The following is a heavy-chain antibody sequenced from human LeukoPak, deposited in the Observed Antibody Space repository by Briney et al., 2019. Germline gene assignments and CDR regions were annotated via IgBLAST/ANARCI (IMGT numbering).Heavy chain of an antibody. V-gene: IGHV1-69*13. CDR2: IIPIFGTA. CDR1: GGAFSSYA. D-gene: IGHD3-22*01. Sequence: SVKVSCKASGGAFSSYAISWVRQAPGQGLEWMGGIIPIFGTANYAQKFQGRVTITADESTSTAYMELSSLRSEDTAVYYCASLYYYDSSGYPYYFDYWGQGTLVTVSS. CDR3: ASLYYYDSSGYPYYFDY. J-gene: IGHJ4*02.